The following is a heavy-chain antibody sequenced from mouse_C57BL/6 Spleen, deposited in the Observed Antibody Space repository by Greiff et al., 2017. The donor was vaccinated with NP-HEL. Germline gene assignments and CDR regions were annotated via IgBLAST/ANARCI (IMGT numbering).Heavy chain of an antibody. D-gene: IGHD1-1*01. CDR2: ISSGGSYT. CDR1: GFTFSSYG. J-gene: IGHJ2*01. V-gene: IGHV5-6*01. CDR3: ARPDYGFDY. Sequence: EVHLVESGGDLVKPGGSLKLSCAAPGFTFSSYGMSWVRQTPDKRLEWVATISSGGSYTYYPDSVKGRFTISRDNANNTLYLQMSSLKSEDTAMYYCARPDYGFDYWGQGTTLTVSS.